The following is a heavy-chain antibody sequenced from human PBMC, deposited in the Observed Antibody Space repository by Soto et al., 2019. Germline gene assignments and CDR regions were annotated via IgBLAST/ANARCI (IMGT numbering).Heavy chain of an antibody. Sequence: QLQLQESGPGLVKASQTLSLTCTVSGGSFRNGNYYWSWIRQLPGKGLQWFGNIYYIGTTSYNPSLKSPVIISIDTSKNQFSLELTSVLAADTAVYYCAKNETTRPWFDPWGQGTLVTVSS. CDR2: IYYIGTT. CDR1: GGSFRNGNYY. D-gene: IGHD1-1*01. CDR3: AKNETTRPWFDP. J-gene: IGHJ5*02. V-gene: IGHV4-31*01.